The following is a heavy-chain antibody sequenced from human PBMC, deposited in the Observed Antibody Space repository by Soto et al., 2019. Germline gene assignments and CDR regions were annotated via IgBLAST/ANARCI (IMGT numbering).Heavy chain of an antibody. CDR3: ARDLREGNYDI. J-gene: IGHJ3*02. CDR2: INPKNGGT. Sequence: SSVKVSCKASAYTFIYYYVHWIRQAPGQGLEWIGWINPKNGGTKFAQKFQGWGTMTRDTSISTAYMELSRLRSDDTAIYYCARDLREGNYDIWRQGTIVTAS. D-gene: IGHD1-1*01. V-gene: IGHV1-2*04. CDR1: AYTFIYYY.